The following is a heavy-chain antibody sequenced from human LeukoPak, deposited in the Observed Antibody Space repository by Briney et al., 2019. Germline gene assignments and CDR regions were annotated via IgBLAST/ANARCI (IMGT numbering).Heavy chain of an antibody. Sequence: PSETLSLTCTVSGGSITSRSNYWGWIRQPPGKGLEWIGSINYSGSTYYNPSLKSRVTISVDTSKNQFSLKLSSVTAADTAVYYCARRRYAPLYSGSPYYFDYWGQGTLVTASS. V-gene: IGHV4-39*07. D-gene: IGHD1-26*01. CDR1: GGSITSRSNY. CDR3: ARRRYAPLYSGSPYYFDY. J-gene: IGHJ4*02. CDR2: INYSGST.